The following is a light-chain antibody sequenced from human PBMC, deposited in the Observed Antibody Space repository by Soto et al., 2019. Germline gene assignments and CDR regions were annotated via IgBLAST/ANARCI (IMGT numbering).Light chain of an antibody. CDR1: QNINAW. J-gene: IGKJ1*01. CDR3: QQYSLYSPWT. V-gene: IGKV1-5*01. CDR2: DAS. Sequence: DIHMTHSPSSLSVSLGDRVNITCRTSQNINAWLAWYQQRPGQAPKLLIYDASTVQSGVPSRFSGSGSGTEFTLTISSLQPDDSATYYCQQYSLYSPWTFGQGTKVDIK.